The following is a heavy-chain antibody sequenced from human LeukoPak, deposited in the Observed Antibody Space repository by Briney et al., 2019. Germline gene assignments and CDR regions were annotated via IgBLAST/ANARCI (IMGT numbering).Heavy chain of an antibody. CDR2: IKQDGTEK. Sequence: PGGSLRLSCAASGFTFNNYWMSWVRQAPGKGLEWVANIKQDGTEKYYVDSVKGRFTISRDNAKNSLYLQMNSLRAEDTAVYYCARGYGLDSWGQGTLVTVSS. D-gene: IGHD3-10*01. CDR3: ARGYGLDS. J-gene: IGHJ4*02. CDR1: GFTFNNYW. V-gene: IGHV3-7*01.